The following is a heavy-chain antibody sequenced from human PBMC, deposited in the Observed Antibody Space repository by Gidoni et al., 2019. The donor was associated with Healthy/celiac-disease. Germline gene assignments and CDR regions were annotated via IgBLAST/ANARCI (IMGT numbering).Heavy chain of an antibody. Sequence: QVQLVESGGGVVEPGRSLRLSCAASGFTFGSYGMHGVRQAPGMVLVWVAVISYDGSNKYYADSVKCRFTISRDNSKNTLYLHMNSLRAEDTAVYYCANATSWGQGTLVTVSS. CDR2: ISYDGSNK. CDR1: GFTFGSYG. CDR3: ANATS. J-gene: IGHJ4*02. D-gene: IGHD1-26*01. V-gene: IGHV3-30*18.